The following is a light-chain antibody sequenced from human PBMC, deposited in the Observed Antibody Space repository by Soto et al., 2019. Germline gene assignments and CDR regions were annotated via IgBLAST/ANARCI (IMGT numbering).Light chain of an antibody. CDR3: CSYAGSYIQYV. V-gene: IGLV2-11*01. CDR2: DVI. J-gene: IGLJ1*01. CDR1: SSDVGNYDY. Sequence: QYVLTQPRSGSGSPGQSVTLSCTGTSSDVGNYDYVSWYQQHPGMAPKLIIYDVIKRPSGVPDRFSGSKSGNTASLTISGLQAEDEADYYCCSYAGSYIQYVFGTGTKVTVL.